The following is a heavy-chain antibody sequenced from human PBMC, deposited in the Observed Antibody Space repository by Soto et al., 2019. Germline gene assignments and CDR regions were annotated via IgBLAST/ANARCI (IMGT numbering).Heavy chain of an antibody. CDR3: AAGFYGVRGVIDGIDV. J-gene: IGHJ6*02. CDR1: GGSVSSGSYY. D-gene: IGHD3-10*01. CDR2: IYYSGST. V-gene: IGHV4-61*01. Sequence: SETLSLTCTVSGGSVSSGSYYWSWIRQPPGKGLEWIGYIYYSGSTNYNPSLKSRVTISVDTSKNQFSLKLSSVTAADTAVYYCAAGFYGVRGVIDGIDVCGQGTTVTVSS.